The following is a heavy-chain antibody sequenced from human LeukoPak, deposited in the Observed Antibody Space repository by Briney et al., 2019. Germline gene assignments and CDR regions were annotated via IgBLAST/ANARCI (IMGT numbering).Heavy chain of an antibody. J-gene: IGHJ6*03. Sequence: GGSLRLSCAASGFTVSSNYMSWVRQAPGKGLEWVSVIYSGGSTYYADSVKGRFTISRDNSKNTLYLQMNSLRAEDTAVYYCARAIKGSAMTTVTTSELSGYYYMDVWGKGTTVTVSS. D-gene: IGHD4-11*01. CDR1: GFTVSSNY. CDR2: IYSGGST. V-gene: IGHV3-53*01. CDR3: ARAIKGSAMTTVTTSELSGYYYMDV.